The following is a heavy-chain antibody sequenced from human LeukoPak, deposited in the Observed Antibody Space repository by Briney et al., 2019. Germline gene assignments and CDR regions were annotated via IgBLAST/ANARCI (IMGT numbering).Heavy chain of an antibody. CDR1: GFTFDDYA. D-gene: IGHD5-18*01. J-gene: IGHJ4*02. Sequence: GGSLRLSCAASGFTFDDYAMHWVRQAPGKGLEWVSGISWNSGSIGYADSVKGRFTISRDNAKNSLYLQMNSLRAEDTAVYYCARDRDTAIFDYWGQGTLVTVSS. CDR2: ISWNSGSI. V-gene: IGHV3-9*01. CDR3: ARDRDTAIFDY.